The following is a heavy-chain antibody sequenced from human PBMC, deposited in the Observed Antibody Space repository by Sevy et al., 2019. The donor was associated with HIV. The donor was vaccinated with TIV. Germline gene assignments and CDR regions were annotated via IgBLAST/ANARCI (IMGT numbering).Heavy chain of an antibody. D-gene: IGHD3-22*01. CDR3: AGGRFDSTGSFDAFDI. V-gene: IGHV3-23*01. CDR2: IYGSAGVT. Sequence: GGSLRLSCAASGITFSGHAMNWVRQAPGKGLDWVSTIYGSAGVTYYADSVKGRFTISRDNSKNTLFLQMNNLRAEDTAVYYCAGGRFDSTGSFDAFDIWGRGTLVTVSS. CDR1: GITFSGHA. J-gene: IGHJ3*02.